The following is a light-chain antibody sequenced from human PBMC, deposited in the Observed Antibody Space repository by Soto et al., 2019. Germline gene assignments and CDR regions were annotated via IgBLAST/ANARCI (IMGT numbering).Light chain of an antibody. Sequence: QSVLTQPPSASGSPGQTVTISCTGTKNDVGFYDFVSWYQHHPGKAPRLIIYEVVQRPSGVPDRFSGSKSGNTASLTVSGLKAEDAADYLCKSYAGRNTYVLGSGTKV. V-gene: IGLV2-8*01. CDR1: KNDVGFYDF. CDR3: KSYAGRNTYV. J-gene: IGLJ1*01. CDR2: EVV.